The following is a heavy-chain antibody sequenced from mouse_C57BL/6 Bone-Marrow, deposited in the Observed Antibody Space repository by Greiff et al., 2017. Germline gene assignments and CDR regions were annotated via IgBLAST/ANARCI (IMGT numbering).Heavy chain of an antibody. CDR2: IDPSDSYT. Sequence: VQLQQPGAELVKPGASVKLSCKASGYTFTSYWMQWVKQRPGQGLEWIGEIDPSDSYTNYNQKFKGKATLTVDTSSSTAYMQLSSLTSEDSAVYYCARKKGTVVALYYYAMDYWGQGTSVTVSS. CDR1: GYTFTSYW. J-gene: IGHJ4*01. CDR3: ARKKGTVVALYYYAMDY. D-gene: IGHD1-1*01. V-gene: IGHV1-50*01.